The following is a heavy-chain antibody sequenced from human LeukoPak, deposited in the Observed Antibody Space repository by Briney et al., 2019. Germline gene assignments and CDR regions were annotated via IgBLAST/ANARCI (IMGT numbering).Heavy chain of an antibody. CDR1: GGSISSSGYY. Sequence: SETLSLTCTVSGGSISSSGYYWGWIRQPPGKGLEWIGSIYYSGSTYYNPSLKSRVTISVGTSKNQFSLKLSSVTAADTAVYYCAGGYSSSWSYWYFDLWGRGTLVTVSS. CDR3: AGGYSSSWSYWYFDL. D-gene: IGHD6-13*01. J-gene: IGHJ2*01. CDR2: IYYSGST. V-gene: IGHV4-39*07.